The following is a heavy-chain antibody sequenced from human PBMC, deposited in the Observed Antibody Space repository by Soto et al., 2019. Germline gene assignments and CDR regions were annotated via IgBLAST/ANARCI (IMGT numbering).Heavy chain of an antibody. J-gene: IGHJ4*02. Sequence: PGGSLRLSCAASGFTFSSYAMSWVRQAPGKGLEWISAVSGSGGSTYYAESVKGRFTISRDNSKDTLYLQMNNLRAEDTAVYYCAKPPDYNWNDYWGQGTLVTVSS. D-gene: IGHD1-20*01. V-gene: IGHV3-23*01. CDR3: AKPPDYNWNDY. CDR2: VSGSGGST. CDR1: GFTFSSYA.